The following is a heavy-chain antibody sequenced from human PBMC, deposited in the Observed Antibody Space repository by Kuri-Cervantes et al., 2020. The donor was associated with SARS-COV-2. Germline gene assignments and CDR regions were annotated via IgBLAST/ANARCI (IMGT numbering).Heavy chain of an antibody. V-gene: IGHV4-39*02. D-gene: IGHD2-21*01. Sequence: SETLSLTCTVSGGSISSSSYYWGWIRQPPGKGLEWIGSIYYSGSTYYNPSLKSRVTISVDTSKNQFSLKLSSVTAADTAVYYCARDRVGVHDFWGQGTLVTVSS. CDR2: IYYSGST. CDR3: ARDRVGVHDF. CDR1: GGSISSSSYY. J-gene: IGHJ4*02.